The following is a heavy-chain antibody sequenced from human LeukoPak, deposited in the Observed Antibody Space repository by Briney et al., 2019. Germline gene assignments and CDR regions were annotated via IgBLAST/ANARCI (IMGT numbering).Heavy chain of an antibody. CDR3: ARDQPGYYYDSSGYRVGDAFDI. D-gene: IGHD3-22*01. V-gene: IGHV3-21*01. J-gene: IGHJ3*02. CDR1: GFTFSSYS. CDR2: ISSSSSYI. Sequence: GGSLRLSSVASGFTFSSYSMNWVRQAPGKGLEWVSSISSSSSYIYYADSVKGRFTISRDNAKNSLYLQMNSLRAEDTAVYYCARDQPGYYYDSSGYRVGDAFDIWGQGTMVTVSS.